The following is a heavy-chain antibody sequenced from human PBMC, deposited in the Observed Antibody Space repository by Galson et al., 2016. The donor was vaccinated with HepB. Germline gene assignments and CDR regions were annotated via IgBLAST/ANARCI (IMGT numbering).Heavy chain of an antibody. CDR2: LYTGGDT. Sequence: SPRLSCAASGFSVGSNDMTWVRQAPGKGLEWVSVLYTGGDTSYADSVKGRFIISRDNFKNTLYLHMNSLRAEDTAVYYCARDLWFRKSAWGMDVWGKGATVAVSS. CDR1: GFSVGSND. D-gene: IGHD3-10*01. CDR3: ARDLWFRKSAWGMDV. J-gene: IGHJ6*04. V-gene: IGHV3-53*01.